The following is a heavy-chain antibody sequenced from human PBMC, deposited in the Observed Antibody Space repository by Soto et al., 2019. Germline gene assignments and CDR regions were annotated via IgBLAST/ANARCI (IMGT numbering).Heavy chain of an antibody. D-gene: IGHD3-10*01. CDR1: GFTFSSYA. CDR2: ISGSGGST. Sequence: VQLLESGGGLVQPGGSLRLSCAASGFTFSSYAMSWVRQAPGKGLEWVSAISGSGGSTYYADSVKGRFTISRDNSKNTLYLQMNSLRAEDTAVYYCAKDRLLWFGEYNYYYYYYMDVWGKGTTVTVSS. J-gene: IGHJ6*03. V-gene: IGHV3-23*01. CDR3: AKDRLLWFGEYNYYYYYYMDV.